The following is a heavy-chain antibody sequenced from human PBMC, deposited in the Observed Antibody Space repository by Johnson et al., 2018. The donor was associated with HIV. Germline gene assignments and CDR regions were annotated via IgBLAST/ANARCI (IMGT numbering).Heavy chain of an antibody. V-gene: IGHV3-30*02. CDR3: ARGIAVSNWVDI. CDR1: GFTFSSYD. D-gene: IGHD6-19*01. Sequence: QVQLVESGGGLVQPGGSLRLSCAASGFTFSSYDMHWVRQAPGKGLEGVAFIRYDGSNKYYADSVKGRFTISRDNSKNTVYLQMNSLRAEDTAMYYCARGIAVSNWVDIWGQGTMVTVSS. CDR2: IRYDGSNK. J-gene: IGHJ3*02.